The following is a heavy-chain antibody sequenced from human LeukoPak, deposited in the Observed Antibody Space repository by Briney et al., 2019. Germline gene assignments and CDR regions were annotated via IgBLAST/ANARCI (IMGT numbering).Heavy chain of an antibody. D-gene: IGHD3-22*01. V-gene: IGHV3-48*02. CDR3: ARAPDYYDSSGSIFDY. J-gene: IGHJ4*02. CDR2: ISSSTSII. Sequence: GGSLRLSCAASGFTFSSYSMNWVRRAPGKGLEWVSYISSSTSIIYYADSVKGRFTISRDNAKNSLYLQMNSLRDEDTAVYYCARAPDYYDSSGSIFDYWGQGTLVTVSS. CDR1: GFTFSSYS.